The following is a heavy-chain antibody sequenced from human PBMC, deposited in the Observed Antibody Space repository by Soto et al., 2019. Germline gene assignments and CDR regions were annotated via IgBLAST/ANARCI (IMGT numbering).Heavy chain of an antibody. Sequence: SETLSLTCAVYGGSFSGYYWSWIRQPPGKGLEWIGEINLSGSTNYNPSLKSRVTISVDTSKNQFSLKLSSVTAADTAVYYCARTKAYYDFWSGYYQRQFDYWGQGTLVTVSS. D-gene: IGHD3-3*01. CDR2: INLSGST. CDR1: GGSFSGYY. J-gene: IGHJ4*02. V-gene: IGHV4-34*01. CDR3: ARTKAYYDFWSGYYQRQFDY.